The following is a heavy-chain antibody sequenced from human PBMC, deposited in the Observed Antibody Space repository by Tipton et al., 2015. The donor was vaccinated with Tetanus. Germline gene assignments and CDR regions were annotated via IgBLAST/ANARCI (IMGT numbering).Heavy chain of an antibody. V-gene: IGHV4-59*02. CDR3: ARANYDSFKKGPFDS. J-gene: IGHJ4*02. Sequence: TLSLTCNVSGVSVTTYHWSWIRQPPGKGLEWIGYITDTGRTNYSPSLRNRLTISIDTSKTHFSLRLDSVTAADTAVYYCARANYDSFKKGPFDSWGQGSLVIVSS. D-gene: IGHD3-3*01. CDR2: ITDTGRT. CDR1: GVSVTTYH.